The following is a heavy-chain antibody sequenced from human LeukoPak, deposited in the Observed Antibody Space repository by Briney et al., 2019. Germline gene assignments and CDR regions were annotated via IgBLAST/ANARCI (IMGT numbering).Heavy chain of an antibody. V-gene: IGHV3-48*03. CDR2: ISISGNTI. CDR1: GFTFNSYE. CDR3: ARSPYYFDY. Sequence: GGSLRLSCTASGFTFNSYEMNWVRQAPGKGLEWVSYISISGNTIYYADSVKGRFTISRDNAKKTLYLQMNSLRAEDTAVYFCARSPYYFDYWGQGTLVTVSS. J-gene: IGHJ4*02.